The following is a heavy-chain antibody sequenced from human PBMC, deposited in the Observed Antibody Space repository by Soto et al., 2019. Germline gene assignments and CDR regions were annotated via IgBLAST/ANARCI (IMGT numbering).Heavy chain of an antibody. CDR3: AREGYCSGGSCYYGVY. Sequence: GASVKVSCKASGYTFTSYYMHWVRQAPGQGLEWLGLINPSGGSTNYAQKFQGRVTMTRDTSTSTVYMELSSLRSEDTAVYYCAREGYCSGGSCYYGVYWGQGTLVTVSS. CDR2: INPSGGST. V-gene: IGHV1-46*01. D-gene: IGHD2-15*01. CDR1: GYTFTSYY. J-gene: IGHJ4*02.